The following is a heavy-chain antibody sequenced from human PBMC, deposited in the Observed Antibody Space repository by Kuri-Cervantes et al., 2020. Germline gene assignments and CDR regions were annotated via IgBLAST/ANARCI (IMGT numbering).Heavy chain of an antibody. J-gene: IGHJ4*02. Sequence: GGSLRLSCAASGFTVSGNYMSWVRRAPGKGLEWVSVSYGGVRTYYADSVRGRFTVSRDTSTNTLYLQMNSLRAEDTAVYYCARTRWLQPIDYWGQGTLVTVSS. CDR2: SYGGVRT. CDR3: ARTRWLQPIDY. CDR1: GFTVSGNY. V-gene: IGHV3-66*01. D-gene: IGHD5-24*01.